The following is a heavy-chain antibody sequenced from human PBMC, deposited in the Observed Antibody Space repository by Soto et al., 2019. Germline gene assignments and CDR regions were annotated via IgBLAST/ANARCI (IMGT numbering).Heavy chain of an antibody. CDR1: GFTFSDYA. Sequence: QFLESGGGLVQPGGSLRVHRVASGFTFSDYAMSWVRQRPGKGLEWVSSVGGTGSDTYYAASVKGRFTISRDNSKSTLYLQMKDLRVEDMAIYYCAKDAVPYNGKWDWFDTWGQGTLVTVSS. D-gene: IGHD1-1*01. CDR3: AKDAVPYNGKWDWFDT. J-gene: IGHJ5*02. CDR2: VGGTGSDT. V-gene: IGHV3-23*01.